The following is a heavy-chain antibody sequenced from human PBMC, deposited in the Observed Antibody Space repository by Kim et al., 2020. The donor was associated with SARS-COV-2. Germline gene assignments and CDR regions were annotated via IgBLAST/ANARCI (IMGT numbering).Heavy chain of an antibody. D-gene: IGHD5-12*01. V-gene: IGHV1-18*01. CDR3: AREVRGYDHGYDY. J-gene: IGHJ4*02. Sequence: KYAQHLQGRDTMTTDTSTSTAYMELRSLTSDDTAVYYCAREVRGYDHGYDYWGQGTLVTVSS.